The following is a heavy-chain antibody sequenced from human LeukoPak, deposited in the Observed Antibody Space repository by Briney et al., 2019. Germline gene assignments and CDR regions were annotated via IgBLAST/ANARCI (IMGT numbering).Heavy chain of an antibody. D-gene: IGHD3-3*01. Sequence: PGGSLRLSCTASGFTFGDYAMSWFRQAPGKGLEWVGFIRSKAYGGTTEYAASVRGRFTISRDDSKSIAYLQMNSLKTENTAVYYCTRGPGRNHDFWSGYYPDYWGQGTLVTVSS. V-gene: IGHV3-49*03. CDR1: GFTFGDYA. CDR2: IRSKAYGGTT. J-gene: IGHJ4*02. CDR3: TRGPGRNHDFWSGYYPDY.